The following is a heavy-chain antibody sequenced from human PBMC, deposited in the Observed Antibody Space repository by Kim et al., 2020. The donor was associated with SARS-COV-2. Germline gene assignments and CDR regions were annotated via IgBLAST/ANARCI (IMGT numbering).Heavy chain of an antibody. V-gene: IGHV1-18*01. CDR3: ARDGYSGSYYGFDY. J-gene: IGHJ4*02. CDR2: ISGYSGNT. D-gene: IGHD1-26*01. CDR1: GYTFTSYG. Sequence: ASVKVSCKASGYTFTSYGISWVPQAPGQGLEWMGWISGYSGNTNYAQKLQGRVTMTTDTSTSTAYMELRSLRSDDTAVYYCARDGYSGSYYGFDYWGQGTLVTVSS.